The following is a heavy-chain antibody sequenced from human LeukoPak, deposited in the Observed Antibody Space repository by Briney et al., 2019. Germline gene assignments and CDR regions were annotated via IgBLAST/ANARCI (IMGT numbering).Heavy chain of an antibody. J-gene: IGHJ4*02. D-gene: IGHD6-13*01. CDR2: ISGSGGST. CDR1: GFTFSSYA. V-gene: IGHV3-23*01. Sequence: GGSLRLSCAASGFTFSSYAMSWVRQAPGKGLEWVSAISGSGGSTYYADSVKGRFTISRDNSKNSLYLQMNSLRAEDTAMYYCARGRHSSSWSPIDYWGQGTLVTVSS. CDR3: ARGRHSSSWSPIDY.